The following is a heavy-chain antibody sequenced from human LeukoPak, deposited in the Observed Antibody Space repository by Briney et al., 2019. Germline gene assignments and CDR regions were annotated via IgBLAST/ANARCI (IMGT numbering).Heavy chain of an antibody. Sequence: GASVKVSCKASGGTFSSYAISWVRQAPGQGLEWMGWINSNSGGTNYAQKFQGRVTMTRDTSISTAYMELSRLRSDDTAVYYCARAYYYDSSGYYDSLNGFDPWGQGTLVTVSS. CDR1: GGTFSSYA. V-gene: IGHV1-2*02. CDR2: INSNSGGT. D-gene: IGHD3-22*01. J-gene: IGHJ5*02. CDR3: ARAYYYDSSGYYDSLNGFDP.